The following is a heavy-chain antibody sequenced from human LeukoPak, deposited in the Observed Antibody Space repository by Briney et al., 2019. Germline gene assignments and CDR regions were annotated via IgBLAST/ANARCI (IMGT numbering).Heavy chain of an antibody. CDR1: GFTFDDYA. Sequence: GGSLRLSCAASGFTFDDYAMHWVRHAPGKGLEWVSGISWNSGSIGYADSVKGRFTISRDNAKNSLYLQVNSLRAEDTALYYCAKDLGITEYYGMDVWGQGTTVTVSS. CDR2: ISWNSGSI. CDR3: AKDLGITEYYGMDV. D-gene: IGHD7-27*01. V-gene: IGHV3-9*01. J-gene: IGHJ6*02.